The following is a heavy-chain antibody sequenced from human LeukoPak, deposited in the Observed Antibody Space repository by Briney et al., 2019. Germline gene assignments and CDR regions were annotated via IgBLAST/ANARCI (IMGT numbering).Heavy chain of an antibody. CDR3: AKDGGIGYYYDSSGYYPFDY. J-gene: IGHJ4*02. CDR2: ICWDGGST. Sequence: GGSLRLSCAASGFTFDDYAMHWVRQAPGKGLEWVSLICWDGGSTYYADSLKGRCTISRDNSKNSLYLQMNSLRAEDTALYYCAKDGGIGYYYDSSGYYPFDYWGQGTLVTVSS. CDR1: GFTFDDYA. V-gene: IGHV3-43D*03. D-gene: IGHD3-22*01.